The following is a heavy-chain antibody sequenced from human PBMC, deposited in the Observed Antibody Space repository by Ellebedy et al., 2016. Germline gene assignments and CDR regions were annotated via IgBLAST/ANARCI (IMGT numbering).Heavy chain of an antibody. D-gene: IGHD2-8*01. CDR2: IINTGREA. J-gene: IGHJ4*02. CDR3: TRDGSEWSRDY. CDR1: GFTFSIAG. V-gene: IGHV3-21*06. Sequence: GGSLRLXXAASGFTFSIAGMTWVRQAPGKGLEWVATIINTGREAYYADPLKGRFTISRDNAMNSLFLQMDSLTVEDTAVYYCTRDGSEWSRDYWGQGTLVTVSS.